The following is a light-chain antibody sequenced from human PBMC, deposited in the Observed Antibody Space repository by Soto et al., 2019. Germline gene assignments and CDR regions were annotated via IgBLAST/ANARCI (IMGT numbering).Light chain of an antibody. CDR2: DAS. J-gene: IGKJ2*01. Sequence: EIVLTQSPATLSLSPGERATLSCRASQSVSSSLAWYQQNPGQAPRLLIYDASNRATGIPARFSGSGSGTDFTLTISILEPEDFAIYYCLHRSNWPRYTFGQGTKLEIK. V-gene: IGKV3-11*01. CDR3: LHRSNWPRYT. CDR1: QSVSSS.